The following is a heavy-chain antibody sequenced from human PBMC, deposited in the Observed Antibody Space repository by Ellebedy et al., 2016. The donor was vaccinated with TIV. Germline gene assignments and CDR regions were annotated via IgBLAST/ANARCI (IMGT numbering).Heavy chain of an antibody. CDR1: GFTFTPYA. CDR2: ISGSSLTK. D-gene: IGHD2-8*01. Sequence: PGGSLRLSCAASGFTFTPYAMNWVRQAPGKGLEWVSHISGSSLTKNYADSVKGRFTISRDNAKNFLYLQMNSLRDEDTAVYYCSRKVSTRHGDYDHWGQGTLVTVSS. J-gene: IGHJ4*02. CDR3: SRKVSTRHGDYDH. V-gene: IGHV3-48*02.